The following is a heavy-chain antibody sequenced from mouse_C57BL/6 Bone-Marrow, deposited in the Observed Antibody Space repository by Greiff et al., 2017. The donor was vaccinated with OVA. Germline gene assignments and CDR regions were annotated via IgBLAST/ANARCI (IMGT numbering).Heavy chain of an antibody. CDR2: ISSGGSYT. V-gene: IGHV5-6*02. D-gene: IGHD1-1*02. CDR1: GFTFSSYG. CDR3: ARRGSCFDV. Sequence: LVESGGDLVKPGGSLKLSCAASGFTFSSYGMSWVRQTPDKRLEWVATISSGGSYTYYPDSVKGRFTISRDNAKNTLYLQMSSLKSEDTAMYYCARRGSCFDVWGTGTTVTVSS. J-gene: IGHJ1*03.